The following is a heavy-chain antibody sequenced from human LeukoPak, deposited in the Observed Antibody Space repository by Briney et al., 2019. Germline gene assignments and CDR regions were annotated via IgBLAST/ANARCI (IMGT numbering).Heavy chain of an antibody. V-gene: IGHV3-48*04. CDR2: ISWDSTTI. CDR3: ARDADGNTDY. CDR1: GFTFGPYA. J-gene: IGHJ4*02. Sequence: GGSLRLSCAASGFTFGPYAMNWVRLPPGKGLQWVAYISWDSTTIHYADSVRGRFTISRDNAKNSLYLQMNSLRVEDTAVYYCARDADGNTDYWGEGTLVTVSS.